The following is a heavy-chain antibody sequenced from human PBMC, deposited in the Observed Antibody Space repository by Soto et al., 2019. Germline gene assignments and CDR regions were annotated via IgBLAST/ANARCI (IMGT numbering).Heavy chain of an antibody. D-gene: IGHD1-7*01. V-gene: IGHV1-69*06. CDR2: IIPIFGTA. Sequence: GASVKVSCKVSGGTLSNCAVSWVRQAPGQGLEWMGGIIPIFGTANYAQKFQGRVTITADKSTNTAYMELSSLRSEDTAVYYCASLLTGTIPMYYFDYWGQGTLVTVSS. CDR1: GGTLSNCA. CDR3: ASLLTGTIPMYYFDY. J-gene: IGHJ4*02.